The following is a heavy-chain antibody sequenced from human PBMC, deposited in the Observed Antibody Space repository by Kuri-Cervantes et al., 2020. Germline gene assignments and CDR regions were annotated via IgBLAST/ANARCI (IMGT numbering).Heavy chain of an antibody. CDR1: GFTFSSYW. D-gene: IGHD6-19*01. CDR3: AKDQQVAGYFDY. CDR2: INSDGSST. Sequence: GGSLRLSCAASGFTFSSYWMHWDRQAPGKGLVWVSRINSDGSSTSYADSVKGRFTISRDNSKNTLYLQMNSLRAEDTAVYYCAKDQQVAGYFDYWGQGTLVTVSS. V-gene: IGHV3-74*01. J-gene: IGHJ4*02.